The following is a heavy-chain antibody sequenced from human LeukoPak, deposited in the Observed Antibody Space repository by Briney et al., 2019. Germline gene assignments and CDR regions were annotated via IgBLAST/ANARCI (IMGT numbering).Heavy chain of an antibody. CDR2: INPNSGGT. J-gene: IGHJ5*02. Sequence: ASVEVSCKASGYTFTGYYMHWVRQAPGQGLEWMGWINPNSGGTNYAQKFQGRVTMTRDTSISTAYMELSRLRSDDTAVYYCARPRDYGGKNWFDPWGQGTLVTVSS. D-gene: IGHD4-23*01. V-gene: IGHV1-2*02. CDR1: GYTFTGYY. CDR3: ARPRDYGGKNWFDP.